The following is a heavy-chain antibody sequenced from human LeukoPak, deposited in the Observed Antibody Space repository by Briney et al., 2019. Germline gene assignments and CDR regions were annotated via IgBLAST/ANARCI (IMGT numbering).Heavy chain of an antibody. CDR1: GFTFSTYA. J-gene: IGHJ3*01. CDR3: VKDTYSNSWSAFDV. V-gene: IGHV3-64D*06. Sequence: GGSLRLSCSASGFTFSTYAMHWVRQAPGKGLEFVSAINGSGVGTFYADSVKGRFTVSRDNSKNTLYLQMSSLRAEDTALYYCVKDTYSNSWSAFDVWGQGTMVTVSS. CDR2: INGSGVGT. D-gene: IGHD6-13*01.